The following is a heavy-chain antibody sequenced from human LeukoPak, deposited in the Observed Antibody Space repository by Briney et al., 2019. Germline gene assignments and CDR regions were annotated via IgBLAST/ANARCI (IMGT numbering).Heavy chain of an antibody. CDR1: GGSISSSSYY. Sequence: SETLSLTCTVSGGSISSSSYYWGWIRQPPGKGLEWIGSIYYSGSTYYNPSLKSRVTMSVDTSNNQFSLKLSSVTAADTAVYYCARHTSYGGNSAFGYWGQGTLVTVSS. CDR2: IYYSGST. CDR3: ARHTSYGGNSAFGY. D-gene: IGHD4-23*01. J-gene: IGHJ4*02. V-gene: IGHV4-39*07.